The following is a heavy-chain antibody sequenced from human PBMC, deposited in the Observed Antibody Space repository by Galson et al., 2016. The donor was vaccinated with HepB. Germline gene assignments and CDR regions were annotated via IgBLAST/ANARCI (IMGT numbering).Heavy chain of an antibody. CDR1: GFTFSTYG. V-gene: IGHV3-33*01. Sequence: SLRLSCAASGFTFSTYGMHWVRQAPGKGLEGVAVIWYDGIKKYYAESVKGRVTISRDNSKNTLYLQMNSLRAKDTAVYYCARDLSGRSGLDYWGQGTLVTVPS. CDR3: ARDLSGRSGLDY. J-gene: IGHJ4*02. CDR2: IWYDGIKK. D-gene: IGHD3-10*01.